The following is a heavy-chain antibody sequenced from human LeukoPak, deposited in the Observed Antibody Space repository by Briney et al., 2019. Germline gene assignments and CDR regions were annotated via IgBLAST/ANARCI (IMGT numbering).Heavy chain of an antibody. CDR2: IIPILGKP. Sequence: GASVKVSCKASGGTFSSYTITWVRQAPGQGLEWMGRIIPILGKPSYVQKFQGRVTITADKSTSTAYMELSSLRSEDTAVYYCFGNYYGMDVWGQGTTVTVSS. V-gene: IGHV1-69*02. CDR3: FGNYYGMDV. D-gene: IGHD1-14*01. CDR1: GGTFSSYT. J-gene: IGHJ6*02.